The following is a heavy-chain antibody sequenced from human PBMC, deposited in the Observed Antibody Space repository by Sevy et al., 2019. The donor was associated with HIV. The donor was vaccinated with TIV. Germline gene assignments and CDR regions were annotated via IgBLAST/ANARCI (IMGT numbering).Heavy chain of an antibody. D-gene: IGHD3-22*01. J-gene: IGHJ4*02. Sequence: ASVKVSCKASGYTFTAYDVHWVRQAPGQGLEWMGRLNPNSGRTNYAQRFQGRVTITRDTSISTAYMELSVLRYDDTAGYHCVRAYYYASSAYYFDPWGQGTLVTVSS. CDR1: GYTFTAYD. CDR2: LNPNSGRT. CDR3: VRAYYYASSAYYFDP. V-gene: IGHV1-2*06.